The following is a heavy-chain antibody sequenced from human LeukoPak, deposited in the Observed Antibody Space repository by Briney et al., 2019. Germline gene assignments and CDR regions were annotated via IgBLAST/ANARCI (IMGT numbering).Heavy chain of an antibody. V-gene: IGHV3-7*01. Sequence: PGGSLRLSCAASGFTFSSYWMSWVRQAPGKELEWVANIKHDGSARYYVDSVKGRFTISRDNAKNSLYLQIESLRAEDTAVYYCARDYSTSDWDPWGQGTLVTVSS. CDR2: IKHDGSAR. CDR1: GFTFSSYW. D-gene: IGHD6-19*01. J-gene: IGHJ5*02. CDR3: ARDYSTSDWDP.